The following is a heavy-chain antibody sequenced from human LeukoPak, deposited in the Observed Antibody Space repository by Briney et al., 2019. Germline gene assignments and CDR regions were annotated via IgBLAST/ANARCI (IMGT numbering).Heavy chain of an antibody. CDR2: IKSDGKT. Sequence: GGSLRLTCEASGFTFSRYWMHWVRQAPGKGLVWVSRIKSDGKTNYADSVKGRFTISRDNAKNTVSLQMDSLRAEDTGVYYCARAPSEVGGYYPEYFRHWGQGTLVTVSS. D-gene: IGHD3-22*01. J-gene: IGHJ1*01. CDR3: ARAPSEVGGYYPEYFRH. V-gene: IGHV3-74*01. CDR1: GFTFSRYW.